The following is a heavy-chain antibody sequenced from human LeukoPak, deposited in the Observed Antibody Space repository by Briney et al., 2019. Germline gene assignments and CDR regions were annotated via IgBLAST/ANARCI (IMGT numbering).Heavy chain of an antibody. V-gene: IGHV3-33*01. CDR2: IWYDGSNK. J-gene: IGHJ6*03. D-gene: IGHD3-3*01. Sequence: SGGSLRLSCAASGFTFSSYGMHWVRQAPGKGLEWVAVIWYDGSNKYYADSVKGRFTISRDNSKNTLYLQMNSLRAEDTAVYYCARGGAIYYMDVWGKGTTVTVSS. CDR1: GFTFSSYG. CDR3: ARGGAIYYMDV.